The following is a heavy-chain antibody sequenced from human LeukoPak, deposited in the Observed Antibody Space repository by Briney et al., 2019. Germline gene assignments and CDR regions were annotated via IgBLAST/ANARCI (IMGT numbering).Heavy chain of an antibody. CDR3: ARGSRVAPYADY. CDR2: IIPILGIA. Sequence: GASVKVSCKASGGTFSSYAISWVRQAPGQGLEWMGRIIPILGIANYAQKFQGRVTITADKSTSTAYMELSSLRSEDTAVYYCARGSRVAPYADYWGQGTLVTVSS. CDR1: GGTFSSYA. V-gene: IGHV1-69*04. D-gene: IGHD2-2*01. J-gene: IGHJ4*02.